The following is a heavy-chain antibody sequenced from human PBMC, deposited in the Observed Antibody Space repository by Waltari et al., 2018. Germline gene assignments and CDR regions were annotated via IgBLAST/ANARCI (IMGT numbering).Heavy chain of an antibody. Sequence: EVQLVESGGGLVQPGRSLRLSCAASGFTFDDYAMHWVRQAPGKGLEWVSGISWNSGSKGHADSVKGRFTISRDNAKNSLYLQMNSLRPEDMALYYCAKDMGSGSRLDYYYMDVWGKGTTVTVSS. CDR2: ISWNSGSK. CDR1: GFTFDDYA. CDR3: AKDMGSGSRLDYYYMDV. J-gene: IGHJ6*03. D-gene: IGHD1-26*01. V-gene: IGHV3-9*03.